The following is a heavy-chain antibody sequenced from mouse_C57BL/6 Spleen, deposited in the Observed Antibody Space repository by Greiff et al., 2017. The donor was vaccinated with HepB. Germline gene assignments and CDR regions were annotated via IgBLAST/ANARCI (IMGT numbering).Heavy chain of an antibody. CDR2: IYPSDSET. CDR3: ARRDYDGLFAY. CDR1: GYTFTSYW. J-gene: IGHJ3*01. Sequence: VQLQQSGAELVRPGSSVKLSCKASGYTFTSYWMDWVKQRPGQGLEWIGNIYPSDSETHYNQKFKDKATLTVDKSSSTAYMQLSSLTSEDSAVYYCARRDYDGLFAYWGQGTLVTVSA. V-gene: IGHV1-61*01. D-gene: IGHD2-4*01.